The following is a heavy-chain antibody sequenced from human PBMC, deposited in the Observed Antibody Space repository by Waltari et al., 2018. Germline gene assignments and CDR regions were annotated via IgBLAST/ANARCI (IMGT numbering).Heavy chain of an antibody. CDR3: ATYVGASIGTAAFDV. CDR1: GGSITNNRHY. D-gene: IGHD3-16*01. J-gene: IGHJ3*01. V-gene: IGHV4-39*01. CDR2: ISYTGAT. Sequence: QLHLQESGPGLVKPSETLSLTCSVSGGSITNNRHYWAWIRQPPGKGLEWTATISYTGATYNNPSLKSRFTISGDTSKNQFSLKLNSVTAADTAVYYCATYVGASIGTAAFDVWGQGTMVTVSS.